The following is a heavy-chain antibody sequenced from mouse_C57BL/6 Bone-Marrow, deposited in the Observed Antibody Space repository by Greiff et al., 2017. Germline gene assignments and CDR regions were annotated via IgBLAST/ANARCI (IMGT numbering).Heavy chain of an antibody. V-gene: IGHV14-4*01. CDR3: TTEYPFDY. CDR1: GFNIKDDY. J-gene: IGHJ2*01. CDR2: IDPENGDT. D-gene: IGHD2-10*02. Sequence: VQLQQSGAELVRPGASVKLSCTASGFNIKDDYMHWVKQRPEQGLEWIGWIDPENGDTEYASKFQGKATITADPSSNTAYLQLSSLTSEDTPVYYCTTEYPFDYWGQGTTLTVSS.